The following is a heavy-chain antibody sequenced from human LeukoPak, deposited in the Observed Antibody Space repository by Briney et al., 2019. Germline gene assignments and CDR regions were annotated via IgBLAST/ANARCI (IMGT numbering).Heavy chain of an antibody. J-gene: IGHJ4*02. CDR1: GYSFTNYW. CDR2: IYPGDSDT. V-gene: IGHV5-51*01. D-gene: IGHD2-2*01. Sequence: GESLKISCKGSGYSFTNYWVGWVRQMPGKGLEWMGIIYPGDSDTRYSPSFQGQVTISADKSISTAYLRWSSLKASDTAMYYSARRSGGSISFDDYWGQGTLVTVSS. CDR3: ARRSGGSISFDDY.